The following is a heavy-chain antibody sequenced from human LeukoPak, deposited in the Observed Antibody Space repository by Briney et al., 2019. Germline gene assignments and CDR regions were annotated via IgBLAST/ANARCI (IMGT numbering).Heavy chain of an antibody. CDR3: ATFEYSSSVKGPEYYGMDV. Sequence: GGSLRLSCAASGFTFSSYSMNWVRQAPGKGLEWVSYISSSSSTIYYADSVKGRFTISRDNAKNSLYLQMNSLRDEDTAVYYCATFEYSSSVKGPEYYGMDVWGQGTTVTVSS. D-gene: IGHD6-6*01. V-gene: IGHV3-48*02. J-gene: IGHJ6*02. CDR1: GFTFSSYS. CDR2: ISSSSSTI.